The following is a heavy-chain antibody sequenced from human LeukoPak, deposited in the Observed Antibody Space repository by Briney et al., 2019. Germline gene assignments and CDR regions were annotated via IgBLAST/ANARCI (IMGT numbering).Heavy chain of an antibody. V-gene: IGHV4-4*07. J-gene: IGHJ1*01. D-gene: IGHD2-2*02. CDR3: ARDEGCSSTSCYTGYFQH. CDR1: GGSLSSYY. Sequence: SETLSLTCTVSGGSLSSYYWSWIRQPAGKRLEWIGRIYTSGGTTYNPSLKSRVTMSVDTSKNQFSLKLSSVTAADTAVYYCARDEGCSSTSCYTGYFQHWGQGTLVTVSS. CDR2: IYTSGGT.